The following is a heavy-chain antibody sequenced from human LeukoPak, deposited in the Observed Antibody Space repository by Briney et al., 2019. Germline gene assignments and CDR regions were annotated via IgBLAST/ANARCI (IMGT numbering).Heavy chain of an antibody. CDR2: ISAYNGNT. D-gene: IGHD2-2*01. V-gene: IGHV1-18*01. Sequence: ASVKVSCKASGGTFSSYAISWVRQAPGQGLEWMGWISAYNGNTNYAQKLQGRVTMTTDTSTSTAYMELRSLRSDDTAVYYCARARIVVVPAAMAKSGWFDPWGQGTLVTVSS. J-gene: IGHJ5*02. CDR3: ARARIVVVPAAMAKSGWFDP. CDR1: GGTFSSYA.